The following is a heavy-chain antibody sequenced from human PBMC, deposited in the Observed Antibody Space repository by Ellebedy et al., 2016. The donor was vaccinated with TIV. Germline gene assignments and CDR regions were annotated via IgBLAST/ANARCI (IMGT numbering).Heavy chain of an antibody. CDR1: GFTFSRHY. D-gene: IGHD4-23*01. CDR3: ARDGKVPGGKGDY. J-gene: IGHJ4*02. V-gene: IGHV3-74*01. CDR2: IKVDGSET. Sequence: PGGSLRLSCVASGFTFSRHYMHWVRHAPGKGLVWVSRIKVDGSETSYVDSVKGRLIISRDNAKNTLYLQMNSLRVEDTAMYYCARDGKVPGGKGDYWGQGTLVIVSS.